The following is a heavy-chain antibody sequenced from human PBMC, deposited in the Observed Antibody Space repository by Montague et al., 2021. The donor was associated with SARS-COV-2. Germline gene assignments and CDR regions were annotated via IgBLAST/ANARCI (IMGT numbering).Heavy chain of an antibody. CDR2: ISWDGTTT. CDR1: GFKFDDYT. Sequence: SLRLSCAASGFKFDDYTMHWVRQVPGKGLQWVSLISWDGTTTHYAESVEGRFTISRDNSISSLYLQMSSLRSDDTGLYYCAQGIGDSRSFLEFWGQGTLLTVSS. V-gene: IGHV3-43*01. CDR3: AQGIGDSRSFLEF. J-gene: IGHJ4*02. D-gene: IGHD6-13*01.